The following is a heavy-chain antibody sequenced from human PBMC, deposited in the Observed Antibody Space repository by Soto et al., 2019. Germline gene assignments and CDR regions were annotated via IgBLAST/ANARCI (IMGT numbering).Heavy chain of an antibody. CDR3: ARNKDDIVVVNTFDP. D-gene: IGHD2-21*01. CDR2: ISAYNGNT. V-gene: IGHV1-18*04. Sequence: ASVKVSCKASGYTFTSYGISWVRQAPGQGLEWMGWISAYNGNTNYAQKLQGRVTMTTDTSTSTAYMELRSLRSDDTAVYYCARNKDDIVVVNTFDPWGQGTLVTVSS. CDR1: GYTFTSYG. J-gene: IGHJ5*02.